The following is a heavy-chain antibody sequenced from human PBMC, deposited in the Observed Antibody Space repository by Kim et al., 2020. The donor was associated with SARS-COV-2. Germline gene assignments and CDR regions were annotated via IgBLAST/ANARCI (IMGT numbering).Heavy chain of an antibody. V-gene: IGHV3-74*01. D-gene: IGHD3-10*01. CDR2: INSDGSST. Sequence: GGSLRLSCAASGFTFSSYWMHWVRQAPGKGLVWVSRINSDGSSTSYADSVKGRFTISRDNAKNTLYLQMNSLRAEDTAVYYCASVEDMVRGVIGVDYYYGMDVWGQGTTVTVSS. J-gene: IGHJ6*02. CDR1: GFTFSSYW. CDR3: ASVEDMVRGVIGVDYYYGMDV.